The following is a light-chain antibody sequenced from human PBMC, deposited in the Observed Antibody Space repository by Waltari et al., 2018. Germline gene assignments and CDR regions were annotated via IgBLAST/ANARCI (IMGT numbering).Light chain of an antibody. V-gene: IGKV3-11*01. CDR3: QQRSNWPIT. J-gene: IGKJ5*01. Sequence: EIVLTQSPAALSLSPGERATLSCRASQSINNYLAWYQQKPGLAPRRLIYNASNRATGIPARFSGSGSGTDFTLTISSLEPEDFAVYYCQQRSNWPITFGQGTRLEIK. CDR1: QSINNY. CDR2: NAS.